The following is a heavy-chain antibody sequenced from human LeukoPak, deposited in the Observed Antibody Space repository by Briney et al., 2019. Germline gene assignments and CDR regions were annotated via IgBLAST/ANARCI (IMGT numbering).Heavy chain of an antibody. Sequence: GGSLRLSCVASGFTFSNYAMHWVRQAPGKGLEWVAVISYGGSNKYYADSVKGRFTISRDNSKNTLYLQMISLRAEDTAVYYCARGPSGYHNTGGQGTLVTVSS. CDR1: GFTFSNYA. CDR2: ISYGGSNK. CDR3: ARGPSGYHNT. D-gene: IGHD5-12*01. V-gene: IGHV3-30*04. J-gene: IGHJ4*02.